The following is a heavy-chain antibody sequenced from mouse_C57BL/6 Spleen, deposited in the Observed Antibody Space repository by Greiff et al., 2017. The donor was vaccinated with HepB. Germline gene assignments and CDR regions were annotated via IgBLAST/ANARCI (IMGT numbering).Heavy chain of an antibody. V-gene: IGHV3-6*01. D-gene: IGHD2-1*01. J-gene: IGHJ1*03. CDR1: GYSITSGYY. CDR2: ISYDGSN. Sequence: EVQLVESGPGLVKPSQSLSLTCSVPGYSITSGYYWNWIRQFPGNKLEWMGYISYDGSNNYNPSLKNRISITRDTSKNQFFLKLNSVTTEDTATYYCARAYGRGYFDVWGTGTTVTVSS. CDR3: ARAYGRGYFDV.